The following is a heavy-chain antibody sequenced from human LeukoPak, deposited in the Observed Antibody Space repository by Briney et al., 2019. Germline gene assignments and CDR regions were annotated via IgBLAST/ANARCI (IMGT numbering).Heavy chain of an antibody. J-gene: IGHJ5*02. CDR3: ARGRFRIIYSGYDCWFDP. Sequence: SETLSLTCAVYGGSFSGYYWSWIRQPPGKGLEWIGEINHSGSTNYNPSLKSRVTISVDTSKNQFSLKLSSVTAADTAVYYCARGRFRIIYSGYDCWFDPWGQGTLVTVSS. V-gene: IGHV4-34*01. CDR2: INHSGST. CDR1: GGSFSGYY. D-gene: IGHD5-12*01.